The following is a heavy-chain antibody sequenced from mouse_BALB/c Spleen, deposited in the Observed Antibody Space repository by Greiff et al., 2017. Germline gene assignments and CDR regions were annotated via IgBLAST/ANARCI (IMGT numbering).Heavy chain of an antibody. CDR1: GFTFSDYY. Sequence: EVQVVESGGGLVKPGGSLKLSCAASGFTFSDYYMYWVRQTPEKRLEWVATISDGGSYTYYPDSVKGRFTISRDNAKNNLYLQMSSLKSEDTAMYYCARDYYGSARGFAYWGQGTLVTVSA. D-gene: IGHD1-1*01. CDR2: ISDGGSYT. CDR3: ARDYYGSARGFAY. J-gene: IGHJ3*01. V-gene: IGHV5-4*02.